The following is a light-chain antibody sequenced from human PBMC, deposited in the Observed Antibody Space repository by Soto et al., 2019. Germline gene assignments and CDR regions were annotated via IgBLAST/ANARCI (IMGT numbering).Light chain of an antibody. V-gene: IGLV2-14*03. CDR2: DVG. Sequence: QSVLTQPASVSGSPGQSITISCTGTHSDIGNYNYVSWYQHLPGKAPKLMIYDVGSRPSGVSSRFSGSKSGNTASLAISGLQAEDEADYYCSSYMSTSRYVFGAGTKVTVL. CDR1: HSDIGNYNY. J-gene: IGLJ1*01. CDR3: SSYMSTSRYV.